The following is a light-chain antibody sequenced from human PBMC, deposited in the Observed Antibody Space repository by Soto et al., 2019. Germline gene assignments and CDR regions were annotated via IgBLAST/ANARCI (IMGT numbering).Light chain of an antibody. J-gene: IGKJ4*01. Sequence: DIQMTQSPSSLSASVGDRVTITCRASQGIYNNLAWFQQKPGKAPESLIYGASTLHSGVPSKFSGSGSGTDFTLTISSLQPEDVANYFCQQYNSYPLTFGGGTKVEIK. CDR2: GAS. CDR1: QGIYNN. V-gene: IGKV1-16*02. CDR3: QQYNSYPLT.